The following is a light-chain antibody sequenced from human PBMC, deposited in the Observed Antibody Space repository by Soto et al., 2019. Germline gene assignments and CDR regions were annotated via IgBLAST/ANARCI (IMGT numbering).Light chain of an antibody. Sequence: DIQMTQSPSTLSVSVGDRVTITCRASQTISSWLAWYQQKPGKAPKLLIYTASTLKSGVPSRFSGSGSGTEFTLTISRLQPDDFATYYCQHYNSYSEAFGQGTKVDIK. V-gene: IGKV1-5*03. CDR2: TAS. CDR3: QHYNSYSEA. J-gene: IGKJ1*01. CDR1: QTISSW.